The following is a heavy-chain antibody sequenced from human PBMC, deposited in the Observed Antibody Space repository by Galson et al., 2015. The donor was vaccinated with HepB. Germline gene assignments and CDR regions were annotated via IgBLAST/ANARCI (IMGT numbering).Heavy chain of an antibody. D-gene: IGHD2-2*01. Sequence: LSLTCIVSGGSINGYYWSWIRQPAGKGLEWIGRIYVGGSTSDNPSLKSRVTMSADTSKNQLSLKLTSVTAADTAVYYCARDRRGGNYCRSTTSCSYFDYWSHGALVTVSS. CDR2: IYVGGST. CDR3: ARDRRGGNYCRSTTSCSYFDY. V-gene: IGHV4-4*07. CDR1: GGSINGYY. J-gene: IGHJ4*01.